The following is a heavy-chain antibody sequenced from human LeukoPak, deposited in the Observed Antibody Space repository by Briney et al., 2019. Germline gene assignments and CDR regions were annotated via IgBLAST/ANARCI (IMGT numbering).Heavy chain of an antibody. Sequence: GALRLSCVASGFTFSSYGMHWVRQAPGKGLEWVALISPDGSDNYYADSVKGRFTISRDNSKNTLYLQMKSLGVEDTAVYYCAKDYGGVMNFWGQVTLVTVSS. CDR2: ISPDGSDN. V-gene: IGHV3-30*18. J-gene: IGHJ4*02. D-gene: IGHD3-16*01. CDR1: GFTFSSYG. CDR3: AKDYGGVMNF.